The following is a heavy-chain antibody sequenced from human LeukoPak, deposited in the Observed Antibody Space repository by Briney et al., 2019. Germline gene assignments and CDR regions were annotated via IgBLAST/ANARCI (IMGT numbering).Heavy chain of an antibody. CDR1: GFTFDDYA. Sequence: PGGSLRLSCAASGFTFDDYAMHWVRQAPGKGLEWVSGISWNSGSIGYADSVKGRFTISRNNVKKSLYLQMNSLRAEDTALYYCAKDSEMGGYSYGSLDYWGQGTLVTVSS. V-gene: IGHV3-9*01. D-gene: IGHD5-18*01. CDR2: ISWNSGSI. CDR3: AKDSEMGGYSYGSLDY. J-gene: IGHJ4*02.